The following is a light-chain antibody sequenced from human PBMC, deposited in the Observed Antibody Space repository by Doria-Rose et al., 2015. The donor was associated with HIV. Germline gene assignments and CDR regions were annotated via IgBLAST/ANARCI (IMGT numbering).Light chain of an antibody. J-gene: IGKJ1*01. V-gene: IGKV3-20*01. CDR3: HQYASSRT. Sequence: DIVMTQSPGTLSLSPGERATLSCRASQSVSANYLAWYQQRPGQPPRLLIYGASSRATDIPDRFSGSGSGTDFTLTISRLEPEDFAVYYCHQYASSRTFGQGTKVEIK. CDR2: GAS. CDR1: QSVSANY.